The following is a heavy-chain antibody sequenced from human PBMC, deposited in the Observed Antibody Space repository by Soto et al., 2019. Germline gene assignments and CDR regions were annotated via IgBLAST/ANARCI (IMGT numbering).Heavy chain of an antibody. CDR2: IAHDGHT. V-gene: IGHV4-4*02. J-gene: IGHJ4*02. CDR1: GGSITTSVL. CDR3: SGRRDYAY. D-gene: IGHD4-17*01. Sequence: VQLTESGPGLVRPSGTMSLTCGVSGGSITTSVLWTWDRQFPGRGLEWIGEIAHDGHTNYTPTLSGRGTRSVDLSNRPFSLNVTAVNAAYMAVSFCSGRRDYAYWGQGTLVNVPS.